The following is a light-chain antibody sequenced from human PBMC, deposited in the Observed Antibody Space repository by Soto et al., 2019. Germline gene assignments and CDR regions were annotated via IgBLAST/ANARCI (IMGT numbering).Light chain of an antibody. J-gene: IGLJ1*01. CDR1: SNDIGGYNY. CDR2: DVT. Sequence: QSALTQPASVSGSPGQSITIPCTGTSNDIGGYNYVSWYQQFPGKAPTLIIYDVTNRPSGVSFRFSGAKSGNTASLTISGLQEGDEAGDYCWSYSSTSTRRVFGAGTKLTVL. CDR3: WSYSSTSTRRV. V-gene: IGLV2-14*03.